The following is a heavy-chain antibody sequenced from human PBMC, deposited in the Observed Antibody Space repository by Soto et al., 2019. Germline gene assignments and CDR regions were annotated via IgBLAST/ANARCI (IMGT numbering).Heavy chain of an antibody. CDR1: AFICRKYA. Sequence: GRSLTLSSAPSAFICRKYATSWVRPPPGKGLDWVSGISGNGDTTYYAASVRGRFTVSRDNSKNTLYLQMNSLRVEDTAVYYCGRGYCTSATCYLLDYWGQGALVTVSS. D-gene: IGHD2-2*01. J-gene: IGHJ4*02. CDR3: GRGYCTSATCYLLDY. V-gene: IGHV3-23*01. CDR2: ISGNGDTT.